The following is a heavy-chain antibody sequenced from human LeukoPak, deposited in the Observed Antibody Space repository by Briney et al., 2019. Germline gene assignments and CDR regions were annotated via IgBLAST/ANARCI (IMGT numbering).Heavy chain of an antibody. CDR2: ISGSGGST. D-gene: IGHD6-6*01. Sequence: PGGSLRLSCAASGFTFSSYAMSWVRQAPGKGLEWVSTISGSGGSTYYADSVKGRFTISRDNSKNTLYQQMNSLRVEDTAVYYCAKLSSSASAYWGQGTLVTVSS. CDR1: GFTFSSYA. CDR3: AKLSSSASAY. J-gene: IGHJ4*02. V-gene: IGHV3-23*01.